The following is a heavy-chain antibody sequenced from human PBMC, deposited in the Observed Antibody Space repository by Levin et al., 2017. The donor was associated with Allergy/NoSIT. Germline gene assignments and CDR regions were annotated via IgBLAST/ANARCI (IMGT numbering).Heavy chain of an antibody. CDR2: VYHGGSGRP. Sequence: KPSETLSLTCAVSGYSISSGYYWGWIRQPPGKGLEWIGSVYHGGSGRPYYNPSLKSRVTVSVDTSKNQFSLRLTSVTAADTAVYYCARTLDYYASGVFGFDFWGQGTMVTVSS. V-gene: IGHV4-38-2*01. J-gene: IGHJ3*01. CDR3: ARTLDYYASGVFGFDF. CDR1: GYSISSGYY. D-gene: IGHD3-10*01.